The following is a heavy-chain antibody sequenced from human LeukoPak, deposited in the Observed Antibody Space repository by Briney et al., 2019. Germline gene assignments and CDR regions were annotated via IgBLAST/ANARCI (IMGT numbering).Heavy chain of an antibody. CDR1: GGSISSGDYY. D-gene: IGHD2-15*01. CDR3: ARGGKAAVRFDL. J-gene: IGHJ2*01. Sequence: PSETLSLTCTVSGGSISSGDYYWSWIRQPPGKGLERIGYIYYSGSTYYNPSLKSRVTISVDTSKNQFSLKLSSVTAADTAVYYCARGGKAAVRFDLWGRGTLVTVSS. CDR2: IYYSGST. V-gene: IGHV4-30-4*01.